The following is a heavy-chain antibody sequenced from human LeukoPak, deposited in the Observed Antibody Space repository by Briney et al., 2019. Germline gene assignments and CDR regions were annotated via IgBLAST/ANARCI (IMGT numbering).Heavy chain of an antibody. D-gene: IGHD2-15*01. Sequence: ASVKVSCKASGYTFTSYDINWVRQATGQGLEWMGWMNPNSGNTGYAQKFQGRVTMTTDTSISTAYMELSRMRSDDTAVYYCARGGTCYYDMDVWGQGTTVTVSS. CDR1: GYTFTSYD. J-gene: IGHJ6*02. CDR3: ARGGTCYYDMDV. V-gene: IGHV1-8*01. CDR2: MNPNSGNT.